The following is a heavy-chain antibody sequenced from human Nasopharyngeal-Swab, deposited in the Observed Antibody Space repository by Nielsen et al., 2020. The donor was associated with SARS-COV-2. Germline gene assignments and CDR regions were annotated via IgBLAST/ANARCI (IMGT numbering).Heavy chain of an antibody. V-gene: IGHV3-11*04. J-gene: IGHJ4*02. CDR3: ARDRANWDFDY. Sequence: GESLKISCAASGFTFSAYYMSWIRQAPGKGLECISYICGSGGTIYYGDSMKGRFTISRDNAKNSLYLQMNSLRAKDTAVYYCARDRANWDFDYWGQGTLVTVSS. CDR1: GFTFSAYY. D-gene: IGHD7-27*01. CDR2: ICGSGGTI.